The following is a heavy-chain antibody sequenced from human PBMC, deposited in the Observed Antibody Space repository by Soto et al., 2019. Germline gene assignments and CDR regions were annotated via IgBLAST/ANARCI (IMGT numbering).Heavy chain of an antibody. Sequence: GGSLRLSCAASGFTFSSYGMHWVRQAPGKGLEWVAVISYDGSNKYYADSVKGRFTISRDNSKNTLYLQMNSLRAEDTAVYYCAKDTYYYGSGSPKGLHYYYYMDVWGKGTTVTVSS. CDR1: GFTFSSYG. J-gene: IGHJ6*03. CDR2: ISYDGSNK. V-gene: IGHV3-30*18. CDR3: AKDTYYYGSGSPKGLHYYYYMDV. D-gene: IGHD3-10*01.